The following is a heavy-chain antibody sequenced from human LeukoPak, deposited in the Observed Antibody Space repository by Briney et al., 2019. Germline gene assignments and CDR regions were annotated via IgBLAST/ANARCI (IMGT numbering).Heavy chain of an antibody. CDR3: AREQYYYYGSGSYYNLSNYYYYMDV. V-gene: IGHV3-53*01. Sequence: PGGSLRLSCAASGFTVSSNYMSWVRQSPGEGLEWVSVIYSGGSTYYADSVKGRFTISRDNSKSTLYIQMNSLRAEDTAVYYCAREQYYYYGSGSYYNLSNYYYYMDVWGKGTTVTISS. D-gene: IGHD3-10*01. J-gene: IGHJ6*03. CDR1: GFTVSSNY. CDR2: IYSGGST.